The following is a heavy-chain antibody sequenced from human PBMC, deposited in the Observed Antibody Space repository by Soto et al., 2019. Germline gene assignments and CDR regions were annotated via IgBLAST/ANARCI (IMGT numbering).Heavy chain of an antibody. J-gene: IGHJ5*02. CDR1: GFTFSSHG. D-gene: IGHD3-3*02. V-gene: IGHV3-30*18. CDR2: ISYDGRYK. Sequence: GGSLRLSCAASGFTFSSHGMHRVRQAPGKGLEWVAVISYDGRYKTYADSVKGRFILSRDNSKNTLFLQMDSLRDDDTAVYYCVKTGKYKHGWQSYFDAWGQGTLVTVSS. CDR3: VKTGKYKHGWQSYFDA.